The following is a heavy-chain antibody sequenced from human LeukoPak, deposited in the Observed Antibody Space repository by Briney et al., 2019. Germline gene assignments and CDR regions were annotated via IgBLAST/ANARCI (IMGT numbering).Heavy chain of an antibody. J-gene: IGHJ3*02. V-gene: IGHV3-48*01. CDR2: ISSSSRTT. CDR1: GFTFSSYW. Sequence: PGGSLRLSCAASGFTFSSYWMSWVRQAPRRGLEWVSYISSSSRTTYYADSVKGRFTISRDNAKNSLYLQMNSLRAEDTAVYYCAKVQSQYSSSHDAFDIWGQGTMVTVSS. CDR3: AKVQSQYSSSHDAFDI. D-gene: IGHD6-6*01.